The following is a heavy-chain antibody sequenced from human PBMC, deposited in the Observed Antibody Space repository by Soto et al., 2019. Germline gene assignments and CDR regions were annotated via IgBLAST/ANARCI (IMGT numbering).Heavy chain of an antibody. CDR3: ARPRGYSYGYYGYGMDV. Sequence: PSETLSLTCAVYGGSFSGYYWSWIRQPPGKGLEWIGEINHGGSTNYNPSLKSRVTISVDTSKNQFSLKLSSVTAADTAVYYCARPRGYSYGYYGYGMDVWGQGTTVTVSS. D-gene: IGHD5-18*01. CDR2: INHGGST. V-gene: IGHV4-34*01. CDR1: GGSFSGYY. J-gene: IGHJ6*02.